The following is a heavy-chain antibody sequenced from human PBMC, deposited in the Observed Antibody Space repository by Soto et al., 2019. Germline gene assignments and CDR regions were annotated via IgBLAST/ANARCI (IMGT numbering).Heavy chain of an antibody. CDR3: ARAPPEMATPLDI. D-gene: IGHD5-12*01. Sequence: EVQLVESGGGLVQPGGSLRLSCVASGFTVSSNYINWVRQAPGKGLEWVSVTYTGGSTFYAESVRGRFTVSRDTSKNTLFLQMNSLRAEDTAVYYCARAPPEMATPLDIWGQGTMVTVSS. CDR1: GFTVSSNY. V-gene: IGHV3-66*01. J-gene: IGHJ3*02. CDR2: TYTGGST.